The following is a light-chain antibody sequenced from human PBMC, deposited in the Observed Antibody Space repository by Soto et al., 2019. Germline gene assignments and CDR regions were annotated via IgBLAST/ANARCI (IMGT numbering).Light chain of an antibody. V-gene: IGLV2-8*01. Sequence: QSALTQPPSASGSPGQSVTISCTGTSSDVGAYKYVSWYQQYPGKAPKLMIYEVSKRPSGVPDRFSGSKSGNTASLTVSGLQAEDEADYYCPSYVGSDICVCGGGTQLTVL. CDR3: PSYVGSDICV. CDR1: SSDVGAYKY. J-gene: IGLJ3*02. CDR2: EVS.